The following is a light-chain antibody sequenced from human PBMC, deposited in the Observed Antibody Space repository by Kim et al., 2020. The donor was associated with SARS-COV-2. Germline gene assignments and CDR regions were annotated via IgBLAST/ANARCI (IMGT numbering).Light chain of an antibody. J-gene: IGKJ1*01. V-gene: IGKV3-15*01. CDR2: GAS. CDR1: QSVSSN. CDR3: QKYNNCPPT. Sequence: EIVMTQSPATLSVSPGERATLSCRASQSVSSNLAWYQQKPGQAPRLLIYGASTRATGIPARFSGSGSGTEFTLTISSLQSEDFAVYYCQKYNNCPPTFGQGTKVDIK.